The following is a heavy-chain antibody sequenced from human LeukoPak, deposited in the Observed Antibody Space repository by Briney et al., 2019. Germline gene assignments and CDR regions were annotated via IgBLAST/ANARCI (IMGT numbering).Heavy chain of an antibody. J-gene: IGHJ3*02. D-gene: IGHD5-24*01. V-gene: IGHV1-2*06. CDR2: INPNTGGT. Sequence: ASVKVSCKASGGTFSSYAISWVRQAPGQGLEWLGRINPNTGGTNFAQSFQGRVTMTRDTSITTAYMELSRLRSDDTAVYYCARVGDGLNDAFDIWGQGTMVTVSS. CDR1: GGTFSSYA. CDR3: ARVGDGLNDAFDI.